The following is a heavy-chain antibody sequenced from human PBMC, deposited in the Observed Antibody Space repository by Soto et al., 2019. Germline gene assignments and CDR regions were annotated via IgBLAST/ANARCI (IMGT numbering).Heavy chain of an antibody. CDR1: GDTFSSHS. D-gene: IGHD3-3*01. CDR2: IIPFVGTD. J-gene: IGHJ4*02. V-gene: IGHV1-69*08. Sequence: QVQLVQSGAEVKKPGSSVKVSCKASGDTFSSHSFTWVRQAPGQGLEWMGRIIPFVGTDSQAQKVKGRVTISADTSAGTVYMELCSLRSDDTATYYCATAASIFGAASDCWGQGTLVNVSS. CDR3: ATAASIFGAASDC.